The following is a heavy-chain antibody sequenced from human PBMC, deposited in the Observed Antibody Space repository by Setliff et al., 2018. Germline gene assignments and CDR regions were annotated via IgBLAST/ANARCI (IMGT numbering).Heavy chain of an antibody. CDR3: AKGGIRGVYYFDY. CDR2: ITGNSDRT. D-gene: IGHD3-10*01. J-gene: IGHJ4*02. V-gene: IGHV3-9*01. Sequence: GGSLRLSCAASGFTFHDYAMHWVRQAPGKGLGWVSGITGNSDRTTYEDSVKGRFTISRDNAKNTLYLQMNSLRVEDTAVYYCAKGGIRGVYYFDYWGQGTLVTVSS. CDR1: GFTFHDYA.